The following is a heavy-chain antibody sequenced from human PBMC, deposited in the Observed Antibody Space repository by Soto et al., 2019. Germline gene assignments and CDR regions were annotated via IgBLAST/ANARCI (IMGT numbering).Heavy chain of an antibody. J-gene: IGHJ4*02. V-gene: IGHV4-39*01. CDR3: ARQFSVDSFAY. Sequence: PSETLSLTCTVSGDSITSNSYFWAWIRQPPGKGLEWIGSIYYSGTTYYNPSLKSRVTISVDRSKNQFSLKLSSVTAADTAVYYCARQFSVDSFAYWGQAALVT. CDR1: GDSITSNSYF. CDR2: IYYSGTT.